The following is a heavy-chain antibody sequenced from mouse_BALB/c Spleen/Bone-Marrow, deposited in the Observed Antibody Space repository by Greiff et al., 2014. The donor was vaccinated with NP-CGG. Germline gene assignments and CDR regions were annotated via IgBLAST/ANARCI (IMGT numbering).Heavy chain of an antibody. D-gene: IGHD2-2*01. CDR1: GYKFTDYE. J-gene: IGHJ4*01. CDR2: IDPETGGT. Sequence: QVQLQQSGAELVRPGASVTLSCKASGYKFTDYEMHWVKQTPVHGLEWIGSIDPETGGTACNQNFKGKATLTADRSSTTAYMELRSLTSEDSAVYYCTREGIYFGYDVPMDYWGQGTSVTVSS. V-gene: IGHV1-15*01. CDR3: TREGIYFGYDVPMDY.